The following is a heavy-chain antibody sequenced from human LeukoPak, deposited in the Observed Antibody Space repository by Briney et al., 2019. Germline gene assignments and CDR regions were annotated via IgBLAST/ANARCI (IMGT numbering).Heavy chain of an antibody. J-gene: IGHJ5*02. V-gene: IGHV3-23*01. CDR1: GFRFSDFP. Sequence: QPGGSLRLPCAASGFRFSDFPMTWVRQAPGKGPEWVSAIGGRGGSTYYADSLGGRFTISRDNSKDMVYLQMNSLKVEDTATYYCGKEGGAWGQGTKVTVSS. CDR3: GKEGGA. CDR2: IGGRGGST. D-gene: IGHD3-16*01.